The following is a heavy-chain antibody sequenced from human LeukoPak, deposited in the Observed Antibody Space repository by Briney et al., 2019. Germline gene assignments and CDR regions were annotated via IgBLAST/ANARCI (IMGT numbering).Heavy chain of an antibody. D-gene: IGHD7-27*01. CDR2: IRPDANDG. Sequence: GGSLRLSCATSGFTFSHYWMAWVRQAPGKGLEWVAIIRPDANDGSYVDSVKGRFTISRDNAKNSLYLQLNSLRAEDTAVYFCARADWGSIDYWGQGALVTVSS. CDR3: ARADWGSIDY. V-gene: IGHV3-7*01. J-gene: IGHJ4*02. CDR1: GFTFSHYW.